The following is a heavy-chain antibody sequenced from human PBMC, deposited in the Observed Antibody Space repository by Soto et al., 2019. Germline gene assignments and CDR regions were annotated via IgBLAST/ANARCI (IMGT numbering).Heavy chain of an antibody. CDR2: IYSGGST. J-gene: IGHJ4*02. Sequence: EVQLVESGGGLVQPGGSLRLSCAASGFTVSSNYMNWVRQAPGKGLEWVSVIYSGGSTYYADSVKGRFTISRDNSKNTQYLQMNSLRAEDRAGYYCARVMGGYSYGTLDYWGQGNLVTVSS. V-gene: IGHV3-66*01. CDR1: GFTVSSNY. D-gene: IGHD5-18*01. CDR3: ARVMGGYSYGTLDY.